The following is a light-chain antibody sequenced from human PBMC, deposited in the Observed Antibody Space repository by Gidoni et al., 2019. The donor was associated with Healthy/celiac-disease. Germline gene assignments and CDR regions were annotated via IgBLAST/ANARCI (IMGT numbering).Light chain of an antibody. CDR1: SANIGSNT. Sequence: SVLTQPPSASGTPGQRVTISCSGSSANIGSNTVNWYQQLPGTAPKLLIYSNNQRPSGVPDRFSGSKSGTSASLAISWLQSEDEADYYCAAWDDSLNGPDVVFGGGTKLTVL. CDR3: AAWDDSLNGPDVV. CDR2: SNN. V-gene: IGLV1-44*01. J-gene: IGLJ2*01.